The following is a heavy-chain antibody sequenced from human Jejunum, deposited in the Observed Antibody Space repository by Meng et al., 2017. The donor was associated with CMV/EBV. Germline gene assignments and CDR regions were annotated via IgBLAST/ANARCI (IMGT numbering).Heavy chain of an antibody. D-gene: IGHD7-27*01. V-gene: IGHV1-69*05. CDR3: AINPWGFPVDV. CDR2: IIPIADTA. J-gene: IGHJ3*01. Sequence: SCNASGVSYSSYVISWVRQAPGQGLAWMGGIIPIADTAKYAQEFQGRVTITTDKFTSTAYMELSSLGSEETAVYYCAINPWGFPVDVWGQGTMVTVSS. CDR1: GVSYSSYV.